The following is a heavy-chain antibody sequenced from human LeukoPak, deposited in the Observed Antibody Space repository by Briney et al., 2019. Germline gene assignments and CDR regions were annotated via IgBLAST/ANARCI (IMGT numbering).Heavy chain of an antibody. V-gene: IGHV3-30*01. J-gene: IGHJ6*03. CDR2: ISYDGSNK. CDR3: VRDPSYGSSWYYYMDV. CDR1: GFTFNSYA. Sequence: GGSLRLSCAASGFTFNSYAMHWVRQAPGKGLEWVAVISYDGSNKYYADSVKGRFTISRDNSKNTLYLQMNSLRAEDTAVYYCVRDPSYGSSWYYYMDVWGKGTTVTVSS. D-gene: IGHD6-13*01.